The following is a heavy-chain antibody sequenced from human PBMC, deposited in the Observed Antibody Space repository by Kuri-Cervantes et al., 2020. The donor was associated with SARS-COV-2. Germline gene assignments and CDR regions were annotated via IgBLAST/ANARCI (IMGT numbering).Heavy chain of an antibody. J-gene: IGHJ4*02. CDR1: GYTFTGYY. CDR2: INPNSGGT. V-gene: IGHV1-2*02. CDR3: ARDRGYDILTGYYSFVY. Sequence: ASVKVSCKASGYTFTGYYMHWVRQAPGQGLEWMGWINPNSGGTNYAQKFQGRVTMTRDTSISTAYMELSRLRSDDTAVYYCARDRGYDILTGYYSFVYWGQGTLVTVSS. D-gene: IGHD3-9*01.